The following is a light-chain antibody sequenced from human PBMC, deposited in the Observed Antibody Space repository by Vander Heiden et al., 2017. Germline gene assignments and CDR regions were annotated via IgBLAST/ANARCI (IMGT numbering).Light chain of an antibody. CDR2: KDS. Sequence: SYELTQPPSVSVSPGQTARITCSGDALPKQYAYWYQQKPGQAPVLMIYKDSERPSGIPERFSGSSSGTTVTLTISGVQAEDEADYYCQSADSSGTYVVFGGGTKLTAL. J-gene: IGLJ2*01. CDR1: ALPKQY. V-gene: IGLV3-25*03. CDR3: QSADSSGTYVV.